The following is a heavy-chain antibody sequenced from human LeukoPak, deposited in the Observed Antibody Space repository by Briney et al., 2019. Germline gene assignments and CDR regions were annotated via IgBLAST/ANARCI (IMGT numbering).Heavy chain of an antibody. CDR2: IYYSGST. J-gene: IGHJ4*02. D-gene: IGHD3-16*02. Sequence: PSETLSLTCTVSGGSVSSGSYYWSWIRQPPGTGLEWIGYIYYSGSTNHNPSLKSRVTISVDTSKNQFSLKLSSVTAADTAVYYCARDVGRYSFDYWGQGTLVTVSS. V-gene: IGHV4-61*01. CDR3: ARDVGRYSFDY. CDR1: GGSVSSGSYY.